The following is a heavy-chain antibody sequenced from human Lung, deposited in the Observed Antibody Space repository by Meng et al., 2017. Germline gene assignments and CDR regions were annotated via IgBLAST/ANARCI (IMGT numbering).Heavy chain of an antibody. J-gene: IGHJ2*01. CDR1: GGSISSSNYY. V-gene: IGHV4-30-4*01. CDR2: IYNSGST. CDR3: ARGQKGYFDL. Sequence: QGQLQEPGPGLVKPSPTLSLTCTVSGGSISSSNYYWSWIRQPPGKGLEWSGHIYNSGSTYYNPSLKSRITISVDTSKNQFSLKLSSVTAADTAVYYCARGQKGYFDLWGRGTLVTVSS.